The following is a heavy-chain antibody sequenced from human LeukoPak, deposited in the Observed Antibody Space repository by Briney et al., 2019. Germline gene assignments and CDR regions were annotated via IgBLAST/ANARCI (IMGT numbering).Heavy chain of an antibody. CDR1: GGSISGTNW. CDR2: ISLAGQT. D-gene: IGHD1-26*01. Sequence: PSETLSLTCGVSGGSISGTNWWSWVRQPPGQGLEWIGEISLAGQTNYNPSLNGRVTMSLDKSSNHLSLPLTSVTAADTATYFCSREGGPFSPFGYWGQGPLVIVSS. V-gene: IGHV4-4*02. CDR3: SREGGPFSPFGY. J-gene: IGHJ4*02.